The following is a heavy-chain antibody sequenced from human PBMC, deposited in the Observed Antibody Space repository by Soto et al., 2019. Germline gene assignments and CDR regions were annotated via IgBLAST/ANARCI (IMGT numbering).Heavy chain of an antibody. CDR1: GFSLSTSGVG. V-gene: IGHV2-5*02. D-gene: IGHD4-17*01. J-gene: IGHJ4*02. CDR2: IYWDDDK. Sequence: QITLKESGPPLVKPTQPLTLTCTFPGFSLSTSGVGGGWIRQPQGKALEWLALIYWDDDKRYSPALKSRLTITKGTTKNQVVLTMTNMDPVDTATYYCALSGDYAFLFDYWGQGTLVTVSS. CDR3: ALSGDYAFLFDY.